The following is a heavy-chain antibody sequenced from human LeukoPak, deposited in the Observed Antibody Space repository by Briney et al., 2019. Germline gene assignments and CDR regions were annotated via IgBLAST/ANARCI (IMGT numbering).Heavy chain of an antibody. J-gene: IGHJ4*02. CDR1: GGSISSYY. CDR2: IYYSGST. Sequence: SETLSLTCTVSGGSISSYYWSWIRQPPGKGLEWIGYIYYSGSTNYNPSLKSRVTISVDTSKNQFFLKLSSVTAADTAVYYCARGIADPYSFDSWGQGTLVTVSS. D-gene: IGHD6-13*01. CDR3: ARGIADPYSFDS. V-gene: IGHV4-59*01.